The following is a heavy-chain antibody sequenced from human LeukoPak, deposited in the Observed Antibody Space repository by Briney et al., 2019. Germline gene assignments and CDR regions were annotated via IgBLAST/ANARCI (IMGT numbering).Heavy chain of an antibody. J-gene: IGHJ4*02. CDR2: FIPIFGTA. CDR3: ARVNLDRDSSGFAFDY. Sequence: SVKVSCKASGGTFSSYAISWVRQAPGQGLEWMGGFIPIFGTANYAQKFQGRVTITTDESTSTAYMELSSLRSEDTAVYYCARVNLDRDSSGFAFDYWGQGTLVTVSS. CDR1: GGTFSSYA. V-gene: IGHV1-69*05. D-gene: IGHD3-22*01.